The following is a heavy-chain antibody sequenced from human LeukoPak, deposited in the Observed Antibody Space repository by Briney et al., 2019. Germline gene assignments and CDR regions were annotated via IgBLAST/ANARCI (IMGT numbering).Heavy chain of an antibody. Sequence: GGSLRLSCEASGFIFSSYDLSWVRQAPGKGLEWVSDIDESGYKTYYADSGKGRFSNSRDNSKDSLYLHMNSLRVEDTAIYYCANRIRGSAYWGQGALVTVSS. V-gene: IGHV3-23*05. CDR3: ANRIRGSAY. CDR1: GFIFSSYD. J-gene: IGHJ4*02. CDR2: IDESGYKT. D-gene: IGHD3-10*01.